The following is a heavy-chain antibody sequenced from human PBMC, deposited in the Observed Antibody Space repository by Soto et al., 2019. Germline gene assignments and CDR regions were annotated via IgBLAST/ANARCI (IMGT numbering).Heavy chain of an antibody. V-gene: IGHV3-23*01. D-gene: IGHD5-12*01. CDR1: GFTFSSYA. CDR3: AKSPNSGYLKPHFDY. Sequence: PGGSLRLSCAASGFTFSSYAMSWVRQAPGKGLEWVSAISGSGGSTYYADSVKGRFTISRDNSKNTLYLQMNSLRAEDTAVYYCAKSPNSGYLKPHFDYWGQGTLVTVSS. CDR2: ISGSGGST. J-gene: IGHJ4*02.